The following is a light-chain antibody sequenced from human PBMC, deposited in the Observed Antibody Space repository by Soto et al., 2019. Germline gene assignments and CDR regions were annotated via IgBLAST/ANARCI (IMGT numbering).Light chain of an antibody. CDR1: QSVSSSY. V-gene: IGKV3-20*01. Sequence: EIVLTQSPGTLSLSPGERATLSCRASQSVSSSYLAWYQQKPGQAPRLLIYGASSRATGIPDRFSGSGSGTDVPLTISRLEPEDFAVYYCQQYGSSPVTFGQGTRLEIK. J-gene: IGKJ5*01. CDR3: QQYGSSPVT. CDR2: GAS.